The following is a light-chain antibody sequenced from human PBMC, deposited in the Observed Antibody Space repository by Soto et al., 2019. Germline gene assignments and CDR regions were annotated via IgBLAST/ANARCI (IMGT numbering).Light chain of an antibody. V-gene: IGKV3-11*01. CDR3: QQRSDRPT. J-gene: IGKJ4*01. CDR1: QSVNTH. CDR2: DAS. Sequence: EIVLTQSPATLSLSPGERATLSCRSSQSVNTHLAWYQHKGGQAPRLLIFDASPRATGIPTRFSGSGSGTDFTLTISSLETEDFAVYYCQQRSDRPTFGGGTKVEIK.